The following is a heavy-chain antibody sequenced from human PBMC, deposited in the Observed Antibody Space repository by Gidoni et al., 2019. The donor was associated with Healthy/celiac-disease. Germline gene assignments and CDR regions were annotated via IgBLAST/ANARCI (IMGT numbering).Heavy chain of an antibody. CDR3: AKDIGGGGIQLRDDYFDY. Sequence: EVQLVESGGVVVQPGGSLRLSCAASGFTFDDYTMHWVRQAPGKGLEWVSLISWDGGSTYYADSVKGRFTISRDNSKNSLYLQMNSLRTEDTALYYCAKDIGGGGIQLRDDYFDYWGQGTLVTVSS. CDR1: GFTFDDYT. CDR2: ISWDGGST. J-gene: IGHJ4*02. D-gene: IGHD5-18*01. V-gene: IGHV3-43*01.